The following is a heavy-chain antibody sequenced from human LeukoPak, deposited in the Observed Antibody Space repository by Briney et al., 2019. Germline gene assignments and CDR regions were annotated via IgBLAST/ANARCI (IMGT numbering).Heavy chain of an antibody. D-gene: IGHD3-3*01. CDR3: TWVTTLHYDFWSGKYYFDY. CDR2: IKSKTDGGTT. Sequence: GGSLRLSCAASGFTFSNAWMSWVRQAPGKELEWVGRIKSKTDGGTTDYAAPVKGRFTISRDDSKNTLYLQMNSLKTEDTAVYYCTWVTTLHYDFWSGKYYFDYWGQGTLVTVSS. J-gene: IGHJ4*02. CDR1: GFTFSNAW. V-gene: IGHV3-15*01.